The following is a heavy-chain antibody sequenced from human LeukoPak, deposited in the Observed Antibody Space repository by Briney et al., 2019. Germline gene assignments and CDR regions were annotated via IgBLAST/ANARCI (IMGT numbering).Heavy chain of an antibody. D-gene: IGHD6-13*01. J-gene: IGHJ4*02. V-gene: IGHV1-18*01. CDR2: ISAYNGNT. CDR1: GYTFANHG. CDR3: ARDGAAAGRTFDY. Sequence: ASVKVSCKASGYTFANHGISWVRQAPGQGLEWVGWISAYNGNTNSAQKLQGRVTMTTDTSTSTAYMELRSLRSDDTALYYCARDGAAAGRTFDYWGQGTLVTVSS.